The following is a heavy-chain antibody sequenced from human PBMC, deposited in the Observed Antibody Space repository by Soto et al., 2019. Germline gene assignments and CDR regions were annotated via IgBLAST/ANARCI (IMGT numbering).Heavy chain of an antibody. J-gene: IGHJ4*02. CDR2: IWYDGSNK. D-gene: IGHD6-19*01. CDR3: ARDVSRYSSGWYPDY. V-gene: IGHV3-33*01. Sequence: QVQLVESGGGVVQPGRSLRLSCAASGFTFSSYGMHWVRQAPGKGLEWVAVIWYDGSNKYYADSVKGRFTISRDNSKNTLYLQMNSLRAEDTAVYYCARDVSRYSSGWYPDYWGQGTLVTVSS. CDR1: GFTFSSYG.